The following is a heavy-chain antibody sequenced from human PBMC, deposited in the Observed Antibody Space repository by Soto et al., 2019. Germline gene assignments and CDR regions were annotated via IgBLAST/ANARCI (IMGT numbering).Heavy chain of an antibody. CDR3: TRPDSASYCGGDCYGYSWFDS. CDR1: GFTFSDSA. Sequence: GGSLRLSCAAFGFTFSDSAMHWVRQASGKGLEWVGRIRSKTNDYATRYAASVKGRFTISRDDSKNTAYLQMNNVRAEDTAVYYCTRPDSASYCGGDCYGYSWFDSWGQGA. V-gene: IGHV3-73*01. CDR2: IRSKTNDYAT. D-gene: IGHD2-21*02. J-gene: IGHJ5*01.